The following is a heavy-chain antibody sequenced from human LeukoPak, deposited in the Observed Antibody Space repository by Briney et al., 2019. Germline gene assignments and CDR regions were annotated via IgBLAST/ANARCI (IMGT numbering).Heavy chain of an antibody. D-gene: IGHD6-13*01. V-gene: IGHV1-8*01. Sequence: ASVKVSCKASGYTFTSYDINWVRQATGQGLEWMGWMNPNSGNTSFAQKFQGRVTMARNTSISTAYMELSSLRSEDTALYYCARGPQQLGFDYWGQGTLVTVSS. CDR2: MNPNSGNT. CDR1: GYTFTSYD. CDR3: ARGPQQLGFDY. J-gene: IGHJ4*02.